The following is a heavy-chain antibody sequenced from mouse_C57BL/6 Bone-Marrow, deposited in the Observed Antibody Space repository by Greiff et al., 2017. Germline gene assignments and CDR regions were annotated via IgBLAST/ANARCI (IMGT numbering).Heavy chain of an antibody. CDR3: ARSSSGYEAY. J-gene: IGHJ3*01. CDR2: IDPSDSYT. D-gene: IGHD3-2*02. CDR1: GYTFTSYW. V-gene: IGHV1-69*01. Sequence: VQLQQPGAELVMPGASVKLSCKASGYTFTSYWMHWVKQRPGQGLEWIGEIDPSDSYTNYNQKFKGKSTLTVDKSSSTAYMQLSSLTSEDSAVYYCARSSSGYEAYWGQGTLVTVSA.